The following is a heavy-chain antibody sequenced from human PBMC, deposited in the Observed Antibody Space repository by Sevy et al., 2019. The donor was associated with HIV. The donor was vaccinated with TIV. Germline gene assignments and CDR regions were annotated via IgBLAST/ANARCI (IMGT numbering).Heavy chain of an antibody. CDR1: GFTFSRNG. CDR3: AKGSVSWYLDF. D-gene: IGHD6-13*01. J-gene: IGHJ4*02. CDR2: ISYDGDSK. Sequence: GGSLRLSCAASGFTFSRNGMHWVRQVPGKGLEWVALISYDGDSKNYADSVKGRFTISRDNSKNTVYLHMNSLRSEDTAVYYCAKGSVSWYLDFWGQGTLVTVSS. V-gene: IGHV3-30*18.